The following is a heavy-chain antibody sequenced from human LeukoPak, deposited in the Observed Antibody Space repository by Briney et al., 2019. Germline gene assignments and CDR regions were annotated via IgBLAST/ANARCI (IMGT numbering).Heavy chain of an antibody. Sequence: GGSLRLSCAASGFTFSSQWMSWVRQAPGKGLEWVANIKKDGSEKYYVDAVKGRFTISRDNAKTSLYLQMNSLRAEDTAVYYCARDLSGIAGYTYGRGIDYWGQGTLVTVSS. CDR2: IKKDGSEK. CDR1: GFTFSSQW. J-gene: IGHJ4*02. CDR3: ARDLSGIAGYTYGRGIDY. D-gene: IGHD5-18*01. V-gene: IGHV3-7*01.